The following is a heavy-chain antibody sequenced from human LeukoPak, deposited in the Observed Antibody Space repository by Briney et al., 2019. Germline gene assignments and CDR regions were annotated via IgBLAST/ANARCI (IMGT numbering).Heavy chain of an antibody. V-gene: IGHV3-11*01. CDR2: ISDSATTT. CDR3: VRVLAAGFRMDV. Sequence: GGSLRLSCAASGFSFSDSFMTWIRQAPGKGLECVSYISDSATTTWYADSVKGRFTISRDNAKKSLYLQMNNVSAEDTAVYYCVRVLAAGFRMDVWGQGTTVTISS. D-gene: IGHD6-13*01. J-gene: IGHJ6*02. CDR1: GFSFSDSF.